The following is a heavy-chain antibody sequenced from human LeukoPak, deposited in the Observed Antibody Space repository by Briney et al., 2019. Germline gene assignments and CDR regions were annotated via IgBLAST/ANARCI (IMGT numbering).Heavy chain of an antibody. CDR1: GLTFDDYY. Sequence: GGSLRLSCAASGLTFDDYYMSWIRRAPGKGLEWVSYISHIGGYTAYADSVKGRFTISRDNTKNSLYLQMNSLRAEDTAVYYCASHGGHDFFDHWGQGSLVTVSS. J-gene: IGHJ4*02. CDR2: ISHIGGYT. V-gene: IGHV3-11*06. CDR3: ASHGGHDFFDH. D-gene: IGHD5-12*01.